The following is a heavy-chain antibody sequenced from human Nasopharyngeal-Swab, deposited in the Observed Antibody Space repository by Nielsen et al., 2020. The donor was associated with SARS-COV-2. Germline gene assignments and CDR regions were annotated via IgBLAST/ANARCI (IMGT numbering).Heavy chain of an antibody. CDR1: GGPISSSNW. D-gene: IGHD6-13*01. Sequence: SDTLSLTCAVSGGPISSSNWWSWVRQPPGKGLEWIGEIYHSGSTNYNPSLKSRVTISVDKSKNQFSLKLSSVTAADTAVYYCARVWQQLVPYYYYYYMDVWGKGTTVTVSS. J-gene: IGHJ6*03. CDR3: ARVWQQLVPYYYYYYMDV. V-gene: IGHV4-4*02. CDR2: IYHSGST.